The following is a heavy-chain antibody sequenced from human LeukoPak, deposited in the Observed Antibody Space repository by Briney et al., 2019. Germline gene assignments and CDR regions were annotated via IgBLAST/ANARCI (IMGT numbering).Heavy chain of an antibody. D-gene: IGHD7-27*01. V-gene: IGHV4-34*01. J-gene: IGHJ4*02. Sequence: PSETLSLTCAVYGVSFSGYCWSWVRQPPGKGLEWLGEINHSGSTNYNPSLKSRVTISVDTSKTELSLKLSSVTAAGTAVYYCMGSGEAMLDYWGQGTLVTVSS. CDR3: MGSGEAMLDY. CDR2: INHSGST. CDR1: GVSFSGYC.